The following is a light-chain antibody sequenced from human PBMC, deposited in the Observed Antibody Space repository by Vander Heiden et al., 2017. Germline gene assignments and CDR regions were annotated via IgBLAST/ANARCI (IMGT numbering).Light chain of an antibody. CDR2: AAS. CDR3: QQSESTPYT. V-gene: IGKV1-39*01. Sequence: DTQMTHSPSTLSASVGDRVTITCRASQSISTYLNWYQQKPGKAPKLLIYAASSLQSGVPSRFSGSGSGTDFTLTISRLQPEDFATYYCQQSESTPYTFGHGTKLDIK. J-gene: IGKJ3*01. CDR1: QSISTY.